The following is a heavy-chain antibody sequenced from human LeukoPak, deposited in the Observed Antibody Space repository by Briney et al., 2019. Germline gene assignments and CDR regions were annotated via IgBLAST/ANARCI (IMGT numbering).Heavy chain of an antibody. J-gene: IGHJ5*02. CDR3: ARETLEFRSSMEWLLYTGSRGWFDP. V-gene: IGHV1-46*01. CDR1: GYTLTELS. Sequence: GASVKVSCKVSGYTLTELSMHWVRQAPGKGLEWMGIINPSGGSTSYAQKFQGRVTMTRDTSTSTVYMELSSLRSEDTAVYYCARETLEFRSSMEWLLYTGSRGWFDPWGQGTLVTVSS. D-gene: IGHD3-3*01. CDR2: INPSGGST.